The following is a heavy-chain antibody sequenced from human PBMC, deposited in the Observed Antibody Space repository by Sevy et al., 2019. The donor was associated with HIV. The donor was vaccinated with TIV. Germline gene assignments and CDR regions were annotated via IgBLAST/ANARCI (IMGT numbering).Heavy chain of an antibody. CDR2: ISHDGRHK. Sequence: GGSLRLSCVASGLTFSSNGMHWVRQAPGKGLEWVAVISHDGRHKYSADSVKGRFTISRDNSNNTLYLQMNSLRAEDTAVYYCAKGPTSRAYYYGSGSYSLEYWGQGTLVTVSS. V-gene: IGHV3-30*18. CDR3: AKGPTSRAYYYGSGSYSLEY. CDR1: GLTFSSNG. J-gene: IGHJ4*02. D-gene: IGHD3-10*01.